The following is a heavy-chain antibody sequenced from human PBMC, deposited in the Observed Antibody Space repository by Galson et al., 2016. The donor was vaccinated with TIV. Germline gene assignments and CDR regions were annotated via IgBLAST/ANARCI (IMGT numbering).Heavy chain of an antibody. Sequence: CAISGDSVSSTSAAWNWIRQSPSGGLEWLGRTYYRSTWYNDYAASLKRRITINPDTSKNQFSLQLTSVTPEDAAVYYCARGAPSVFGVIMTLDYWGQGTLGTVSS. CDR1: GDSVSSTSAA. CDR2: TYYRSTWYN. J-gene: IGHJ4*02. D-gene: IGHD3-3*01. CDR3: ARGAPSVFGVIMTLDY. V-gene: IGHV6-1*01.